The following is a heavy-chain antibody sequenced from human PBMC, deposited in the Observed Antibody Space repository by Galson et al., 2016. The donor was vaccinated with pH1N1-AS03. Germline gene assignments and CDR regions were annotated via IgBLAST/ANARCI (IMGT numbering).Heavy chain of an antibody. CDR2: LIAYNGNT. D-gene: IGHD3-3*01. Sequence: SVKVSCKASGYSFINFGITWVRQAPGQGLEGVGWLIAYNGNTNYTHTFLGRVSMSPDTSTSPAYMELRILRSDDTAIYYCVKDITDYDVWNGYSMGGDYWGQGTLVTVSS. V-gene: IGHV1-18*01. J-gene: IGHJ4*02. CDR3: VKDITDYDVWNGYSMGGDY. CDR1: GYSFINFG.